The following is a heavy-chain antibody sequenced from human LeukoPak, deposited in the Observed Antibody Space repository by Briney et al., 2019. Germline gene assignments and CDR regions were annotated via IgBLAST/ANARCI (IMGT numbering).Heavy chain of an antibody. Sequence: GGSLRLSCAASGFISSSYDFHWVRQATGKGLECVSAIGTGGDTYYLDSVKGRFTISRENAKNSLYLQMDSLRAGDTAVYYCAREINERHGDSYIGAFDIWGQGTMVTVS. CDR2: IGTGGDT. CDR1: GFISSSYD. V-gene: IGHV3-13*01. CDR3: AREINERHGDSYIGAFDI. J-gene: IGHJ3*02. D-gene: IGHD2-21*02.